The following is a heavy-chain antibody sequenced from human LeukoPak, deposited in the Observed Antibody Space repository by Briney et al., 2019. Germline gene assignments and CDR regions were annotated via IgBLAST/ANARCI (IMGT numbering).Heavy chain of an antibody. D-gene: IGHD6-19*01. CDR1: GYSISSGYY. Sequence: SETLSLTCTVSGYSISSGYYWGWIRQPPGKGLEWIGSIYHSGSTYYNPSLKSRVTISVDTSKNQFSLKLSSVTAADTAVYYCTRGWSSAGVFDTWGQGTVVTVSS. V-gene: IGHV4-38-2*02. CDR2: IYHSGST. J-gene: IGHJ4*03. CDR3: TRGWSSAGVFDT.